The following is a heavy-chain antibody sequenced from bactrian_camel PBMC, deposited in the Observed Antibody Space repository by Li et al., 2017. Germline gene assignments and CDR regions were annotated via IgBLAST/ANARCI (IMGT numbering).Heavy chain of an antibody. CDR3: QIGENGS. CDR1: IFTFSSAY. V-gene: IGHV3S40*01. Sequence: VQLVESGGGLVQPGGSLRLSCVSTIFTFSSAYMSWVRQAPGKGLEWVSTITSGSGHRYYADSVKDRFTCSRDDAKNTLYLQMNTLKTEDTATYYCQIGENGSRGQGTQVTVS. J-gene: IGHJ6*01. CDR2: ITSGSGHR.